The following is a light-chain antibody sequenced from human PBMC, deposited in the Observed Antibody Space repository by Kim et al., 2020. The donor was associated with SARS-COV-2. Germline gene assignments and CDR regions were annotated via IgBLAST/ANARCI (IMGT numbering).Light chain of an antibody. Sequence: SYELTQPPSVSVAPGQTARITCGGNNIGGHSVHWYQQKPGQAPVLVIYYDSDRPSGIPERFSGSKAATTATPTISRVEAGVEADYYCQVWDSDTDDFVFG. CDR2: YDS. J-gene: IGLJ1*01. V-gene: IGLV3-21*01. CDR1: NIGGHS. CDR3: QVWDSDTDDFV.